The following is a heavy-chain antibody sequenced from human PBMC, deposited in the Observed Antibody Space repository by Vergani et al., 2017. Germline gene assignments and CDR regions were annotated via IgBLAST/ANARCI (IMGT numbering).Heavy chain of an antibody. J-gene: IGHJ3*02. CDR3: ADDINEPLPNYDFWCDYYTKPYHDAFDI. D-gene: IGHD3-3*01. CDR2: ISGSGGST. Sequence: EVQLLESGGGLVQPGGSLRLSCAASGFTFSSYAMSWVRQAPGKGLEWVSAISGSGGSTYYADSVKGRFTISRDNSKNTLYLQMNSLRAEDTAVYYCADDINEPLPNYDFWCDYYTKPYHDAFDIWGQGTMVTVSS. CDR1: GFTFSSYA. V-gene: IGHV3-23*01.